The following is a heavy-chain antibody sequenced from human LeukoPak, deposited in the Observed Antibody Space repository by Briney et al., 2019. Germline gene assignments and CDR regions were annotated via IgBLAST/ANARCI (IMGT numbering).Heavy chain of an antibody. V-gene: IGHV1-69*06. CDR3: ARDLTRCSSTSCYLGDV. Sequence: SVKVSCKASGGTFSSYAISWVRQAPGQGLEWMGGIIPIFGTANYAQKFQGRVTITADKSTSTAYMELSSLRSEDTAVYYCARDLTRCSSTSCYLGDVWGKGTTVTISS. J-gene: IGHJ6*04. CDR1: GGTFSSYA. D-gene: IGHD2-2*01. CDR2: IIPIFGTA.